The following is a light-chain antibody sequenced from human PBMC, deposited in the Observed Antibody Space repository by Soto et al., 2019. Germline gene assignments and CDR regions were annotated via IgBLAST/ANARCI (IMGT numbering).Light chain of an antibody. V-gene: IGKV1-5*03. J-gene: IGKJ4*01. CDR1: QSISSW. Sequence: DIQMTQSPSTLSASVGDRVTITCRASQSISSWLAWYQQKPGKPPKLLIYKASSLESGVPSRFSGSGSGTEFTLTISSLQPDDFATYCCQKNNSVSLLTFGGGTKVDIK. CDR3: QKNNSVSLLT. CDR2: KAS.